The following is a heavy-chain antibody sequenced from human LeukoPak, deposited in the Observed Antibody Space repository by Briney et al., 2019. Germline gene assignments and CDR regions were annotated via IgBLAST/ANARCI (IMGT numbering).Heavy chain of an antibody. D-gene: IGHD3-3*01. J-gene: IGHJ4*02. V-gene: IGHV3-23*01. CDR1: GFTFSSYA. CDR3: ARDVEGTYYDFWSGYYTGLWY. Sequence: GGSLRLSCAASGFTFSSYAMSWVRQAPGKGLEWVSAISGSGGSTYYADSVKGRFTISRDNSKNTLYLQMNSLRSEDTAVYYCARDVEGTYYDFWSGYYTGLWYWGQGTLVTVSS. CDR2: ISGSGGST.